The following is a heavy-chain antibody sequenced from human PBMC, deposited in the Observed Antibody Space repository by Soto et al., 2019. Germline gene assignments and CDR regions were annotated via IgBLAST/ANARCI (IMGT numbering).Heavy chain of an antibody. D-gene: IGHD4-17*01. Sequence: QVQLVGSGGGVVQPGRSLRLSCAASGFTFSSFGLHWVRQAPGKGLEWVAVISYDGSNKYYADSVKGRFTISRDNSKNTLYLQMNSLTVEDTAEYHCATDYGDRHYYYGLDVWGQGTTVTVSS. J-gene: IGHJ6*02. CDR1: GFTFSSFG. CDR2: ISYDGSNK. V-gene: IGHV3-30*03. CDR3: ATDYGDRHYYYGLDV.